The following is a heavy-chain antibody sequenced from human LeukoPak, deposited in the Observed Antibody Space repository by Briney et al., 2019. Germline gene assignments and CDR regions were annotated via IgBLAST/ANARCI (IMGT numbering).Heavy chain of an antibody. V-gene: IGHV3-7*01. D-gene: IGHD3-10*01. CDR1: EFTFSNYW. J-gene: IGHJ4*02. Sequence: GGSLRLSCTASEFTFSNYWMTWVRQAPGKGLEWVANIKQDGSERYYVDSVKGRFTISRDNAKNSLYLQMNSLRAEDTAVYYCATDQAGGLDSWGQGTLVTVST. CDR2: IKQDGSER. CDR3: ATDQAGGLDS.